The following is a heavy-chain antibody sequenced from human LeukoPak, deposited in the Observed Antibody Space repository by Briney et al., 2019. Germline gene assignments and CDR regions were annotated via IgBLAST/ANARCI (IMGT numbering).Heavy chain of an antibody. V-gene: IGHV1-18*01. CDR2: ISAYNGNT. J-gene: IGHJ4*02. CDR1: GYTFTSYG. D-gene: IGHD5-12*01. Sequence: ASVKVSCKASGYTFTSYGISWVRQAPGQGLEWMGWISAYNGNTNYAQKLQGRVTMTTDTSTSTAYMELRSLGSDDTAVYYCARVRSGYDLADYWGQGTLVTVSS. CDR3: ARVRSGYDLADY.